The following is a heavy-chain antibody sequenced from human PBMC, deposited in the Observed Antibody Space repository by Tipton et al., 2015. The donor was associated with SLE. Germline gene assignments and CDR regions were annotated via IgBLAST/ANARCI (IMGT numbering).Heavy chain of an antibody. CDR2: IYTSGST. CDR1: GGSISSGSYY. Sequence: LRLSCTVSGGSISSGSYYWSWIRQPAGKGLEWIGRIYTSGSTNYNPSLKSRVTISVDTSKNQFSLKLSSVTAADTAVYYCARAYCSSTSCSDRGYFQHWGQGTLVTVSS. J-gene: IGHJ1*01. V-gene: IGHV4-61*02. CDR3: ARAYCSSTSCSDRGYFQH. D-gene: IGHD2-2*01.